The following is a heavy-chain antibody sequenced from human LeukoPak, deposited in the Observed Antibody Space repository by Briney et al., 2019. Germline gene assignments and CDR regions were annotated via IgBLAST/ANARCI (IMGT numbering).Heavy chain of an antibody. J-gene: IGHJ4*02. V-gene: IGHV3-74*01. CDR2: INSDGSST. CDR3: ARDRRGYSYGLFDY. D-gene: IGHD5-18*01. Sequence: GGSLRLSCAASGFTFSSYWMHWVRQAPGKGLVWVSRINSDGSSTSYADCVKGRFTISRDNAKNTLYLQMNSLRAEDTAVYYCARDRRGYSYGLFDYWGQGTLVTVSS. CDR1: GFTFSSYW.